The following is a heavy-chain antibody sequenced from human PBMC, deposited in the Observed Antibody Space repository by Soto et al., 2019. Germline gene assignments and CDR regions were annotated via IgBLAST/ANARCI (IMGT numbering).Heavy chain of an antibody. CDR3: ARVGCSSTSCYEPYNWFDP. CDR1: GGSISSYY. D-gene: IGHD2-2*01. Sequence: PSETLSLTCTVSGGSISSYYWSWIRQPPGKGLEWIGYFYYSGSTNYNPSLKSRVTISVDTSKNQFSLKLSSVTAADTAVYYCARVGCSSTSCYEPYNWFDPWGQGTLVTVSS. V-gene: IGHV4-59*01. CDR2: FYYSGST. J-gene: IGHJ5*02.